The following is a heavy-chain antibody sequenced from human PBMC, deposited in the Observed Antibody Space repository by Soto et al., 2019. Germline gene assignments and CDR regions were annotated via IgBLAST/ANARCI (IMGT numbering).Heavy chain of an antibody. CDR3: AREFISGVPASIAYYYYGMDV. Sequence: ASVKVSCKASGYTFTSYAMHWVRQAPGQRLEWMGWINAGNGNTKYSQKFQGRVTITRDTSASTAYMELSSLRSEDTAVYYCAREFISGVPASIAYYYYGMDVWGQGTTVTVSS. CDR1: GYTFTSYA. D-gene: IGHD2-2*02. CDR2: INAGNGNT. J-gene: IGHJ6*02. V-gene: IGHV1-3*01.